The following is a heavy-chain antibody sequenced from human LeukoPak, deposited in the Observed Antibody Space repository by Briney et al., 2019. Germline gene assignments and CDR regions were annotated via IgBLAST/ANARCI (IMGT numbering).Heavy chain of an antibody. Sequence: PGGSLRLSCAASGFTFSSYGMHWVRQAPGKGLEWVAAISYAGSNKYYADSVKGRFTISRDNSKNTLYLQMNSLRDEDTAVYYCARITECCSGGSCYPCTMDVWRQGTTVTVS. CDR2: ISYAGSNK. D-gene: IGHD2-15*01. CDR1: GFTFSSYG. J-gene: IGHJ6*02. CDR3: ARITECCSGGSCYPCTMDV. V-gene: IGHV3-30*03.